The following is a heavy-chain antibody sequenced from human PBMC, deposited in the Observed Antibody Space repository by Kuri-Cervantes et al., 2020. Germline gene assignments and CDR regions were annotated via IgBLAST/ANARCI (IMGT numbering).Heavy chain of an antibody. J-gene: IGHJ4*02. Sequence: ASVKVSCKVSGYTPTELSMHWVRQAPGKGLEWMGGFDPEDGETIYAQKFQGRVTMTEDTSTDTAYMELSSLRSEDTAVYYCATSSGYTAMAAFDYWGQGTLVTVSS. CDR1: GYTPTELS. D-gene: IGHD5-18*01. CDR3: ATSSGYTAMAAFDY. V-gene: IGHV1-24*01. CDR2: FDPEDGET.